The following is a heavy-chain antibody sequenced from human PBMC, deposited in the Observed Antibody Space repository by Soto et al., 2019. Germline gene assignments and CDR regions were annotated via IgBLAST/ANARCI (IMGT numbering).Heavy chain of an antibody. CDR1: GYTFTSYG. D-gene: IGHD2-2*01. J-gene: IGHJ6*03. CDR2: ISAYNGNT. V-gene: IGHV1-18*01. CDR3: ASAPMVVVPAAVYYYYYMDV. Sequence: QVQLVQSGAEVKKPGASVKVSCKASGYTFTSYGISWVRQAPGQGLEWMGWISAYNGNTNYAQKLQGRVTMTTDTSTSTAYMELRRLRSDDAAVYYCASAPMVVVPAAVYYYYYMDVWGKGTTVTVSS.